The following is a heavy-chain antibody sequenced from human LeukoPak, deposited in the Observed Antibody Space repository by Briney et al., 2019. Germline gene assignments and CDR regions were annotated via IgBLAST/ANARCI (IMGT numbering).Heavy chain of an antibody. V-gene: IGHV1-2*02. J-gene: IGHJ3*02. CDR3: ARPYDILTPDAFDI. D-gene: IGHD3-9*01. CDR2: INPNSGGT. Sequence: ASVKVSCKASGYTFTGYYMHWVRQAPGQGLEWMGWINPNSGGTNYAQKFQGRVTMTRDTSISTAYMELSRLRSDDTAVYYCARPYDILTPDAFDIWGQGTMVTVSS. CDR1: GYTFTGYY.